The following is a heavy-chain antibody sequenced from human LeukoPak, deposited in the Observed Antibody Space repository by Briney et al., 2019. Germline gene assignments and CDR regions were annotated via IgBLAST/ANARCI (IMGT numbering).Heavy chain of an antibody. CDR3: ARDGQGWFDP. Sequence: GVSLRLSCAASGFTFSSYAMHWVRQAPGKGLEWVAVISYDGSNKYYADSVKGRFTISRDNSKNTLYLQMNSLRAEDTAVYYCARDGQGWFDPWGQGTLVTVSS. J-gene: IGHJ5*02. V-gene: IGHV3-30*01. CDR1: GFTFSSYA. CDR2: ISYDGSNK.